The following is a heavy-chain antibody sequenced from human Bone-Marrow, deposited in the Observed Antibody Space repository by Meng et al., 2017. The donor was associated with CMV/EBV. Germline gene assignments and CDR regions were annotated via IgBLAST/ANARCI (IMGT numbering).Heavy chain of an antibody. CDR1: GFTFSSYE. J-gene: IGHJ6*02. CDR3: ARDLEAYDFWSGYNYYYYGMDV. Sequence: GESLKISCAASGFTFSSYEMNWVRQAPGKGLEWISYISSSGSIIYYADSVKGRFTISRDNAKNSLYLQMNSLRAEDTAVYYCARDLEAYDFWSGYNYYYYGMDVWGQGTTVTVSS. V-gene: IGHV3-48*03. D-gene: IGHD3-3*01. CDR2: ISSSGSII.